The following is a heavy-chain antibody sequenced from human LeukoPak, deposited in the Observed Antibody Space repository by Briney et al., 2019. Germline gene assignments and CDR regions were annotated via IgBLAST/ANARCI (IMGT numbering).Heavy chain of an antibody. CDR3: AKDGLCPSVCPTKIDVAGYVDS. Sequence: GGSLRLSCAASGFTFSIFTMNWVRQAPGKGLEWVSIINHSGGTTYYTDSVKGRFTISRDNSNNTVYLQMNSLRAEDTAIYYCAKDGLCPSVCPTKIDVAGYVDSWGQGTLVTVSS. V-gene: IGHV3-23*01. CDR2: INHSGGTT. D-gene: IGHD6-19*01. J-gene: IGHJ4*02. CDR1: GFTFSIFT.